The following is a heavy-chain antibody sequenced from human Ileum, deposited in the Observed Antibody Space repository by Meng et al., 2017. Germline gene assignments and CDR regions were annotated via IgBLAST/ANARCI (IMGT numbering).Heavy chain of an antibody. J-gene: IGHJ4*02. Sequence: QVQLEESAPGLGRPPETLSLACTVSGGSGSSSWSWIRQPPGKGLEWIGHIYYSGNTNYNPSLKSRVTISVDTSKNQFSLKLSSVTAADTAVYFCARDRRDSSGWFYFDYWAQGTLVTVSS. V-gene: IGHV4-59*02. CDR1: GGSGSSS. CDR3: ARDRRDSSGWFYFDY. CDR2: IYYSGNT. D-gene: IGHD6-19*01.